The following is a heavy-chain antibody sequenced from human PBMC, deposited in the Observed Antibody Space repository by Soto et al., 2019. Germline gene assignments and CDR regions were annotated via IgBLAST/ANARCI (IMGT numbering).Heavy chain of an antibody. V-gene: IGHV4-30-4*01. CDR3: AREAYDYDSSGNFDY. CDR2: IYNGEGT. D-gene: IGHD3-22*01. CDR1: GGTISSGDYY. Sequence: SETLSLTCAVSGGTISSGDYYWNWLRQPPGQGLGGTGIIYNGEGTYYAPSLEGRVTMSVDKSKNQFYLKLSCVSAADTAVYYCAREAYDYDSSGNFDYWGQGTLVTVSS. J-gene: IGHJ4*02.